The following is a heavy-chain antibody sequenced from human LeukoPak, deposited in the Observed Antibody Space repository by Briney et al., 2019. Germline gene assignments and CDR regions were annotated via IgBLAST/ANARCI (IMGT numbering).Heavy chain of an antibody. J-gene: IGHJ3*02. V-gene: IGHV4-30-2*01. Sequence: SETLSLTCTVSGGSISSGGYYWSWIRQHPGKGLEWIGYIYHSGSTYYNPSLKSRVTISVDRSKNQFSLKLSSVTAADTAVYYCARNIEVDAFDIWGQGTMVTVSS. CDR3: ARNIEVDAFDI. CDR1: GGSISSGGYY. CDR2: IYHSGST. D-gene: IGHD5-24*01.